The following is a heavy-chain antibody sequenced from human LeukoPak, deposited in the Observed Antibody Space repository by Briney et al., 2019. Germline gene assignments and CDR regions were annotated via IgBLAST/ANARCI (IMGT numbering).Heavy chain of an antibody. D-gene: IGHD6-6*01. CDR2: ISAYDGNT. V-gene: IGHV1-18*01. J-gene: IGHJ4*02. CDR3: ARDPWSIAARPGLLDY. CDR1: GYTFTSYG. Sequence: ASVKVSCKASGYTFTSYGISWVRQAPGQGLEWMGWISAYDGNTNYAQKLQGGVTMTTDTSTSTAYMELRSLRSDDTAVYYCARDPWSIAARPGLLDYWGQGTLVTVSS.